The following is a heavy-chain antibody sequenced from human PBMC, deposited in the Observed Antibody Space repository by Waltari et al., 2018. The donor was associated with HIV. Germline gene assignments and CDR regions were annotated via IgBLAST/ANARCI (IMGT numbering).Heavy chain of an antibody. CDR3: AREAFRAGYY. CDR1: GGSISSGSYY. Sequence: QVQLQESGPGLVKPSQTLSLTCTVSGGSISSGSYYWSWIRQPAGKGLEWIGRIYTSGSTNYNPSLMSRVTISVDTSKNQFSLKLSSVTAADTAVYYCAREAFRAGYYWGQGTLVTVSS. D-gene: IGHD3-3*02. CDR2: IYTSGST. J-gene: IGHJ4*02. V-gene: IGHV4-61*02.